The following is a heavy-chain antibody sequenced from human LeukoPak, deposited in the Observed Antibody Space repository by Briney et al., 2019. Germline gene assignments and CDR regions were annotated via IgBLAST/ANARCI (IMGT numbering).Heavy chain of an antibody. Sequence: VASVKVSCKASGYTLTSYGISWVRQAPGQGLEWMGWISAYNGNTNYAQKLQGRVTMTTDTSTSTAYMELRSLRSDDTAVYYCARGRAVLLWFGGHFDYWGQGTLVTVSS. J-gene: IGHJ4*02. CDR2: ISAYNGNT. CDR3: ARGRAVLLWFGGHFDY. V-gene: IGHV1-18*01. CDR1: GYTLTSYG. D-gene: IGHD3-10*01.